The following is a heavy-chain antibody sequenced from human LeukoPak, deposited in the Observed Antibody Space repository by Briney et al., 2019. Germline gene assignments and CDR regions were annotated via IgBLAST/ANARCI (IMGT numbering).Heavy chain of an antibody. Sequence: GASVKVSCKASGYTFTSYDINWVQQATGQGLEWMGWMNPNSGNTGYAQKFQGRVTITRNTSISTAYMELGSLRSGGTAVYYCARLHSSSWYLYYFDYWGQGTLVTVSS. CDR1: GYTFTSYD. D-gene: IGHD6-13*01. J-gene: IGHJ4*02. CDR3: ARLHSSSWYLYYFDY. V-gene: IGHV1-8*03. CDR2: MNPNSGNT.